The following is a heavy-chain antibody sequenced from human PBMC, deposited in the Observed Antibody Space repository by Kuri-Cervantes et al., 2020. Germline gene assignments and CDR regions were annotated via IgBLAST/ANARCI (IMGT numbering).Heavy chain of an antibody. V-gene: IGHV1-46*01. CDR1: GYTFTSYY. Sequence: ASVKVSCKASGYTFTSYYMHWVRQAPGQGLEWMGIINPSGGSTSYAQKFQGRVTMTRDTSTSTVYMELRSLRSADTAVYYCARDRWDYGVELGAFDIWGQGTMVTVSS. CDR2: INPSGGST. D-gene: IGHD4-17*01. J-gene: IGHJ3*02. CDR3: ARDRWDYGVELGAFDI.